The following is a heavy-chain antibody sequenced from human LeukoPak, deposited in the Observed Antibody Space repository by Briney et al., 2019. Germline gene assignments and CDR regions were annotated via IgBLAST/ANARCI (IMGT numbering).Heavy chain of an antibody. J-gene: IGHJ6*02. CDR3: ARRVGGYYYYYGMDV. CDR1: GYTFTSYG. Sequence: ASVKVSCKASGYTFTSYGISWVRQAPGQGLEWMGWISAYSGNTNYAQKLQGRVTMTTDTSTSTAYMELRSLRSDDTAVYYCARRVGGYYYYYGMDVWGQGTTVTVSS. V-gene: IGHV1-18*01. D-gene: IGHD3-16*01. CDR2: ISAYSGNT.